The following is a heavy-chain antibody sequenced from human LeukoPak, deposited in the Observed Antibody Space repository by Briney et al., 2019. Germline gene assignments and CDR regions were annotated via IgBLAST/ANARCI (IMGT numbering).Heavy chain of an antibody. D-gene: IGHD2-2*01. V-gene: IGHV5-10-1*01. Sequence: GESLKISCKGSGYSFTSYWISWVRQMPGKGLEWMGRIDPSDSYTNYSPSFQGHVTISADKSISTAYLRWSSLKASDTAMYYCARRYCSSTSCRYNWFDPWGQGTLVTVSS. J-gene: IGHJ5*02. CDR3: ARRYCSSTSCRYNWFDP. CDR2: IDPSDSYT. CDR1: GYSFTSYW.